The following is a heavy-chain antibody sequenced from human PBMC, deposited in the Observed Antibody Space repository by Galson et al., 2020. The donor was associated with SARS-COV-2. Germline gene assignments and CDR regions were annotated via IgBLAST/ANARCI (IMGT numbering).Heavy chain of an antibody. V-gene: IGHV1-2*02. CDR2: INPNSGGT. D-gene: IGHD2-21*02. Sequence: ASVKVSCKASGYTFTGYYMHWVRQAPGQGLEWMGWINPNSGGTTYAQKFQGRVTMTRDTSISTAYMELSRLRSDDTAVYYCARSVVTAIPELDYWCQGTLVTVSS. CDR3: ARSVVTAIPELDY. J-gene: IGHJ4*02. CDR1: GYTFTGYY.